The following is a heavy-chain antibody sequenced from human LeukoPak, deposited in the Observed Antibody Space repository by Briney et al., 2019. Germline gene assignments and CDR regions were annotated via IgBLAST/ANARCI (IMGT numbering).Heavy chain of an antibody. J-gene: IGHJ6*02. V-gene: IGHV4-59*08. Sequence: SETLSLTCSVSGGSISSYDWSWIRQPPGKGLEWIGYIYYSGSTNYNPSLKSRVTISVDTSKNQFSLKLSSVTAADTAVYYCAGYSGSYQVDGMDVWGQGTTVTVSS. CDR2: IYYSGST. CDR3: AGYSGSYQVDGMDV. CDR1: GGSISSYD. D-gene: IGHD1-26*01.